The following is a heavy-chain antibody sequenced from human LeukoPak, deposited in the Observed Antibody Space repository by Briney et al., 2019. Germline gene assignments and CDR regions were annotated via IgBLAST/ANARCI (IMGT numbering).Heavy chain of an antibody. V-gene: IGHV3-21*01. CDR1: GFTFSSYS. CDR3: ARDRGYCSSTSCYVFDY. D-gene: IGHD2-2*01. Sequence: GGSLRLSCAASGFTFSSYSMNWVRQAPGKGLEWVSSISRSRSYIYYADPVKGRFTISRDNAKNSLYLQMKSPAAEDTAVYYCARDRGYCSSTSCYVFDYWGQGTLVTVSS. CDR2: ISRSRSYI. J-gene: IGHJ4*02.